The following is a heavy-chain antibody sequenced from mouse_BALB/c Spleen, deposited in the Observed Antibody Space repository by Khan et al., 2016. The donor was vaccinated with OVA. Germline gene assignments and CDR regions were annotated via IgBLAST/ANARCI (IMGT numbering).Heavy chain of an antibody. CDR1: GFSLTSNG. J-gene: IGHJ2*01. CDR2: IWGDGSI. Sequence: QVQLKESGPGLVAPSQSLSITCTVSGFSLTSNGVSWVRQPPGKGLEWLGVIWGDGSINYHSVLKSRLSISKDNSKSQVFLKLNSLQTVDTATYYCAKLRVFYFDYWGQGTTLTVSS. CDR3: AKLRVFYFDY. V-gene: IGHV2-3*01.